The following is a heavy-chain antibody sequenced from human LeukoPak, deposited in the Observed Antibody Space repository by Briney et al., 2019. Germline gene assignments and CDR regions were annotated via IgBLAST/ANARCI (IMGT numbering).Heavy chain of an antibody. J-gene: IGHJ4*02. CDR3: ARDSRWELRFDN. D-gene: IGHD1-26*01. CDR2: ISAGDSST. V-gene: IGHV3-23*01. CDR1: GFTFSSYA. Sequence: GGSLRLSCAASGFTFSSYAMSWVRQAPGKGLEWVSAISAGDSSTYYADSVRGRFTISRDSSKNTLYLQMNSLRAEDTAVYYCARDSRWELRFDNWGQGTLVTVSS.